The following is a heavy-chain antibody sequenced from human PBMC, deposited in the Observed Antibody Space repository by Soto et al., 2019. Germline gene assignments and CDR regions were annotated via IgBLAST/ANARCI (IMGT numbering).Heavy chain of an antibody. CDR2: ISYDGSNK. J-gene: IGHJ4*02. D-gene: IGHD3-10*01. Sequence: GGSLRLSCAASGFTFSSYAMHWVRQAPGKGLEWVAVISYDGSNKYYADSVKGRFTISRDNSKNTLYLQMNSLRAEDTAVYYCARAGLAHYYGSGSTDPPDYWGQGTLVTVSS. CDR1: GFTFSSYA. CDR3: ARAGLAHYYGSGSTDPPDY. V-gene: IGHV3-30*14.